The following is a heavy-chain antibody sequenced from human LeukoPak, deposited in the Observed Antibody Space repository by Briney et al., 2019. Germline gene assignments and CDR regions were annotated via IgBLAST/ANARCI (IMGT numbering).Heavy chain of an antibody. CDR1: AFTLDDFP. CDR2: ILKDGSNA. V-gene: IGHV3-30-3*01. J-gene: IGHJ4*02. D-gene: IGHD3-9*01. CDR3: ARDFHYFFDY. Sequence: GGSLRLSCTASAFTLDDFPMHWVRQAPGKGLDWVSLILKDGSNAFYADSVKGRFTISRDNSGNTLFLQMNSLRAEDTAIYYCARDFHYFFDYCGQGTLVTVSS.